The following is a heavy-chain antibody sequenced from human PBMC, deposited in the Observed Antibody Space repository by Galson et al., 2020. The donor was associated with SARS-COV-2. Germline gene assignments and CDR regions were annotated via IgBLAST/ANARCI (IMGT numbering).Heavy chain of an antibody. CDR2: ILYSLST. Sequence: SQTLSLTCTVPGGSVSSSSNYWTWIRQSPGKGLEWIGYILYSLSTRYKPSLKSRVTLLVDTSKNQLSLKLRSVTAADTAVYYCASQVWGPPHGFDPWGQGILVTVSS. V-gene: IGHV4-61*01. CDR1: GGSVSSSSNY. D-gene: IGHD3-16*01. J-gene: IGHJ5*02. CDR3: ASQVWGPPHGFDP.